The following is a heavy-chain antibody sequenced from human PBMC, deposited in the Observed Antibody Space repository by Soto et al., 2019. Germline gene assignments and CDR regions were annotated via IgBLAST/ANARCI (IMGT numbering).Heavy chain of an antibody. D-gene: IGHD2-2*01. V-gene: IGHV3-23*01. CDR3: AKTLGYCTSISCGFYYMDV. Sequence: GGSLRLSCAASGFTFSSSWVHWVRQAPGKGLVWVSGISGSGISTYYADSVKGRFTISRDNSKSTLYLQMNSLRAEDTAVYYCAKTLGYCTSISCGFYYMDVWGKGTTVTVSS. CDR2: ISGSGIST. J-gene: IGHJ6*03. CDR1: GFTFSSSW.